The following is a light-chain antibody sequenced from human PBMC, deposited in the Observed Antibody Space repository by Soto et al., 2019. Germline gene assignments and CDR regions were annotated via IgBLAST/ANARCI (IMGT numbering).Light chain of an antibody. CDR2: DNN. J-gene: IGLJ2*01. CDR1: SSNIGNNY. Sequence: QSVLTQPPSVSAAPGQKVTLSCSGSSSNIGNNYVSWYQQLPGTAPKLLIYDNNKRPSGIPDRFSGSKSGTSATLGITGLQTGDEADYYCGTLDSSLSAGGVFGGGTKLTVL. V-gene: IGLV1-51*01. CDR3: GTLDSSLSAGGV.